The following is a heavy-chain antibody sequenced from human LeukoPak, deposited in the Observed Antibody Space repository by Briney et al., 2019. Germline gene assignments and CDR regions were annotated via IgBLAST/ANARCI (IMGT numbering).Heavy chain of an antibody. CDR1: GFTFNDYA. D-gene: IGHD6-19*01. Sequence: PGRSLRLSCAASGFTFNDYAMHWVRQPPGKGLEWLSIISYNSGYICYADSVKGRFTVSRDNTEDSVYLQMNSLRPEDTAIYFCAKVRGTYSSGFFFDSWGQGALVTVSS. V-gene: IGHV3-9*01. J-gene: IGHJ4*02. CDR2: ISYNSGYI. CDR3: AKVRGTYSSGFFFDS.